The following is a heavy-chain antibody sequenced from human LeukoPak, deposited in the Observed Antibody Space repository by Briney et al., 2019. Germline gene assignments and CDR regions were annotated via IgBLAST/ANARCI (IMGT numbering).Heavy chain of an antibody. CDR2: ISWNSGSI. D-gene: IGHD1-26*01. CDR1: GFPFDDYA. CDR3: AKASIVDAFDI. V-gene: IGHV3-9*03. J-gene: IGHJ3*02. Sequence: PGGSLRHSCAASGFPFDDYAMHWVRRAPGKGLEWVSGISWNSGSIGYADSVKGRFTISRDNAKNSLYLQMNSLRAEDMALYYCAKASIVDAFDIWGQGTMVTVSS.